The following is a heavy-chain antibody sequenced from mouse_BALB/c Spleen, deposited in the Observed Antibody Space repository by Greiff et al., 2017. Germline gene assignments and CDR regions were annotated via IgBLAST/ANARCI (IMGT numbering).Heavy chain of an antibody. Sequence: VMLVESGPGLVAPSQSLSITCTVSGFSLTGYGVNWVRQPPGKGLEWLGMIWGDGSTDYNSALKSRLSISKDNSKSQVFLKMNSLQTDDTARYYCAREFSYGNWYFDVWGAGTTVTVSS. J-gene: IGHJ1*01. V-gene: IGHV2-6-7*01. CDR2: IWGDGST. CDR1: GFSLTGYG. D-gene: IGHD1-1*01. CDR3: AREFSYGNWYFDV.